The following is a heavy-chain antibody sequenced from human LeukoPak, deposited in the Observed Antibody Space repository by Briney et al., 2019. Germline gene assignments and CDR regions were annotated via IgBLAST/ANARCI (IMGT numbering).Heavy chain of an antibody. V-gene: IGHV1-69*13. D-gene: IGHD4-17*01. J-gene: IGHJ4*02. CDR2: IIPIFGTA. Sequence: VASVTVSFMASGGTFINYAISWVRQAPGQGLGWVVEIIPIFGTANYAQKFQGRVTITADESTSTAYMELSSLRSEDTAVYYCAYGDKRGFDYWGQGTLVTVSS. CDR1: GGTFINYA. CDR3: AYGDKRGFDY.